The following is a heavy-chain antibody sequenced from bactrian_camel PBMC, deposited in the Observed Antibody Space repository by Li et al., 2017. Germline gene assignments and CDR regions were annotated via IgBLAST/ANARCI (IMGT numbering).Heavy chain of an antibody. D-gene: IGHD4*01. CDR1: GFTVSTSY. J-gene: IGHJ4*01. Sequence: QVQLVESGGGLVQPGGSLRLSCAASGFTVSTSYMTWVRRAPGKGLEWVASIYTGSSPQYTGGETTFYADSVKGRFTISSAGNTLYLQMNSLKPGDTAVYRCQPYGRSYVDYNCRAGRGQGTQVTV. CDR2: IYTGSSPQYTGGETT. V-gene: IGHV3-2*01.